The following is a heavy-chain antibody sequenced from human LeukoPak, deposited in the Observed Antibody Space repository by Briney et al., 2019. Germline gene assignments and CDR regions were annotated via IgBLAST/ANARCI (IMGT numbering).Heavy chain of an antibody. D-gene: IGHD6-13*01. Sequence: ASVKVSCKASGGTFSSYAISWVRQAPGQGLEWMGGIIPIFGTANYAQKFQGRVTITADESTSTAYMELSSLRSEDTAAYYCASQGPRSYSSSWYPGRAFDYWGQGTLVTVSS. CDR2: IIPIFGTA. J-gene: IGHJ4*02. V-gene: IGHV1-69*01. CDR1: GGTFSSYA. CDR3: ASQGPRSYSSSWYPGRAFDY.